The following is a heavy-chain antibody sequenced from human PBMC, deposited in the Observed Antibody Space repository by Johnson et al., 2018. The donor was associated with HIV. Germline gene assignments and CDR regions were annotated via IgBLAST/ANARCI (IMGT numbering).Heavy chain of an antibody. CDR3: AKDMKGSSSWLRSGVAFDI. V-gene: IGHV3-9*01. D-gene: IGHD6-13*01. Sequence: EVQLVESGGGLVQPGRSLRLSCAASGFTFDDYAMHWVRQAPGKGLEWVSGISWNSGSIGYADSVKGRFTISRDNAKNSLYLQMNSLRAEETALYYCAKDMKGSSSWLRSGVAFDIWGQGTMVTVSS. J-gene: IGHJ3*02. CDR1: GFTFDDYA. CDR2: ISWNSGSI.